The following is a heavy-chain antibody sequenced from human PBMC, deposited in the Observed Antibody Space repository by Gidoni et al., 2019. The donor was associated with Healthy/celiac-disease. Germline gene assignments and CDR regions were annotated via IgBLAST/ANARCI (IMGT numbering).Heavy chain of an antibody. V-gene: IGHV1-69*01. D-gene: IGHD2-2*01. CDR1: GGTFSSYA. CDR3: ARDRAAANVPFDY. CDR2: IIPIVGTA. J-gene: IGHJ4*02. Sequence: QVQLVQSGAEVKEPGSSVKVSCKASGGTFSSYAISWVRQAPGQGLEWMGGIIPIVGTANYAQKFQGRVTITADESTSTAYMELSSLRAEDTAVYYCARDRAAANVPFDYWGQGTLVTVSS.